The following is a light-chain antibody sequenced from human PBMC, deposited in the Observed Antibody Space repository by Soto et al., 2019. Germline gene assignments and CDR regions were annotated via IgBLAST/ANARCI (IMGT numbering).Light chain of an antibody. V-gene: IGKV3-20*01. Sequence: EIVLAQSPGTLSLSPGERATLSCRASLSVSSSYLAWYQQKPGQAPRLLIYGASSRATGIPDRFSGSGSGTDFILTISRLEPEDFAVYYCQQYGSSPFTFGGGTKVDIK. CDR3: QQYGSSPFT. J-gene: IGKJ4*01. CDR1: LSVSSSY. CDR2: GAS.